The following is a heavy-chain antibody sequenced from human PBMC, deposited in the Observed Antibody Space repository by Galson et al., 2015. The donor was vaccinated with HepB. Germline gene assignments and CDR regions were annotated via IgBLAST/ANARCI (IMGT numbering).Heavy chain of an antibody. CDR1: GFTFSSYA. D-gene: IGHD2-2*01. CDR3: VKGSDCSSTSCSWHFDY. Sequence: SLRLSCAASGFTFSSYAMHWARQAPGKGLEYVSAISSNGGSTYYADSVKGRFTISRDNSKNTLYLQMSSLRAEDTAVYYCVKGSDCSSTSCSWHFDYWGQGTLVTVSS. J-gene: IGHJ4*02. CDR2: ISSNGGST. V-gene: IGHV3-64D*06.